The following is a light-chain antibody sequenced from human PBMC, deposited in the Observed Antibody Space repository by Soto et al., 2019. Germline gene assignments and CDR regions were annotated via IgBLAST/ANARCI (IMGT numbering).Light chain of an antibody. V-gene: IGKV3-11*01. J-gene: IGKJ4*01. Sequence: EIVITQSPATLSVSPGETAPPSPRASQSAGNFLAGYQQKPGQAPRLLIYDASNRATGIPARFSGSGSGTDFTLTISSLEPEDFAVYYCQQRSNWPLTFGGGTKVDIK. CDR3: QQRSNWPLT. CDR2: DAS. CDR1: QSAGNF.